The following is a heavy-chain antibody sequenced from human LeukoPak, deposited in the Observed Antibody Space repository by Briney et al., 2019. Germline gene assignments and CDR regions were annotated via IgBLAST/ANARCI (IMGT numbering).Heavy chain of an antibody. J-gene: IGHJ5*02. D-gene: IGHD1-1*01. CDR1: GYTFTSYY. CDR3: ATGTKGTGWFDP. CDR2: INPSGGST. V-gene: IGHV1-46*01. Sequence: ASGRASSKPSGYTFTSYYMHWVRQPPGQGLGGRGIINPSGGSTSYAQKFQGRATMTRDTSASTVYMDLSGLRAEDTAMYYCATGTKGTGWFDPWGQGTLVTVSS.